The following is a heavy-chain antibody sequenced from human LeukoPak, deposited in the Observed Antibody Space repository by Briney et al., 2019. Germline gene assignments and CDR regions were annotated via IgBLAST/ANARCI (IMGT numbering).Heavy chain of an antibody. J-gene: IGHJ5*02. CDR3: ARSGASWFDP. Sequence: SETLSLTCTVFGGSISSSSYYWGWIRQPPGKGLEWIGSIYYSGSTYYNPSLKSRVTISVDTSKNQFSLKLSSVTAADTAVYYCARSGASWFDPWGQGTLVTVSS. V-gene: IGHV4-39*07. CDR1: GGSISSSSYY. CDR2: IYYSGST.